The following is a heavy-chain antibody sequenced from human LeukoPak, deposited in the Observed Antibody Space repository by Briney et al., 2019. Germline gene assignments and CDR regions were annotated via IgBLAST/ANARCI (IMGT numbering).Heavy chain of an antibody. D-gene: IGHD6-6*01. J-gene: IGHJ4*02. V-gene: IGHV4-39*07. CDR3: AREKDSISSPFDY. CDR2: IYYSGST. Sequence: SETLSLTCTVSGGSISSSSYYWGWIRQPPGKGLEWIGSIYYSGSTYYNPSLKSRVTISVDTSKNQFSLKLSSVTAADTAVYYCAREKDSISSPFDYWGQETLVTVSS. CDR1: GGSISSSSYY.